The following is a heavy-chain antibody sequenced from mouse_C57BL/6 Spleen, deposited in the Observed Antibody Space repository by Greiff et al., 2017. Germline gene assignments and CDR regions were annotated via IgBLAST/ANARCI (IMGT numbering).Heavy chain of an antibody. CDR3: ANIRQGYYFDY. D-gene: IGHD2-12*01. V-gene: IGHV2-3*01. CDR2: IWGDGST. J-gene: IGHJ2*01. CDR1: GFSLTSYG. Sequence: VQGVESGPGLVAPSQSLSITCTVSGFSLTSYGVSWVRQPPGKGLEWLGVIWGDGSTNYHSALISRLSISKDNSKSQVILKLNRLQTDDTATYYCANIRQGYYFDYWGQGTTLTVSS.